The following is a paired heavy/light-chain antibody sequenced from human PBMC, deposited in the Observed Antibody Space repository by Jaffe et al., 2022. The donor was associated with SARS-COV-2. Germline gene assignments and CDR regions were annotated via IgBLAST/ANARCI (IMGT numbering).Light chain of an antibody. CDR2: GTS. CDR1: QSISSSY. CDR3: QQYGSSPRT. Sequence: EIVLTQSPGTLSLSPGERATLSCRASQSISSSYLGWYQQKPGQAPSLLIYGTSSRATGIPDRFRGSGSGTDFTLTITRLEPEDFAVYYCQQYGSSPRTFGQGTKVEIK. J-gene: IGKJ1*01. V-gene: IGKV3-20*01.
Heavy chain of an antibody. CDR1: GGSLSGSHW. Sequence: QLQLQESGPGLVKTSGTLSLICDVSGGSLSGSHWWTWVRQPPGKGLEWIGEIYHSGNTNYNPSLKSRVTMSVDKSTNHFSLKVTSVTAADTAVYYCAKLSTVATYYYYGMDVWGQGTTVTVSS. CDR2: IYHSGNT. D-gene: IGHD6-19*01. CDR3: AKLSTVATYYYYGMDV. V-gene: IGHV4-4*02. J-gene: IGHJ6*02.